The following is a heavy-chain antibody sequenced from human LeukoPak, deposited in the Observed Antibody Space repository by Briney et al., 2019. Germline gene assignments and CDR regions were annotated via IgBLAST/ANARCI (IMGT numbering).Heavy chain of an antibody. CDR2: FDPEDGET. CDR3: ATLPNGDYWFDP. Sequence: ASVKVSCKVSGYTLTELSMHWVRQAPGKGLEWMGGFDPEDGETIYAQKFQGRVTMTEDTSTDTAYMELSSLRSKDTAVYYCATLPNGDYWFDPWGQGTLVTVSS. D-gene: IGHD4-17*01. J-gene: IGHJ5*02. CDR1: GYTLTELS. V-gene: IGHV1-24*01.